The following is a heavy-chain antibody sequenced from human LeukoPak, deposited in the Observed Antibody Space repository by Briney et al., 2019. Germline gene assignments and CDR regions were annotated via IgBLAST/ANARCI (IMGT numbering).Heavy chain of an antibody. Sequence: GGSLRLSCAASGFAFNSYAMNWVRQAPGKGLEWVSALSGSGDRTYYSDSVKGRFTISGDNSKNTLYLQMDSLRAEDTAVYYCAKSLTGSSWRSSEYWGQGTLVTVSS. J-gene: IGHJ4*02. CDR3: AKSLTGSSWRSSEY. D-gene: IGHD6-13*01. CDR1: GFAFNSYA. CDR2: LSGSGDRT. V-gene: IGHV3-23*01.